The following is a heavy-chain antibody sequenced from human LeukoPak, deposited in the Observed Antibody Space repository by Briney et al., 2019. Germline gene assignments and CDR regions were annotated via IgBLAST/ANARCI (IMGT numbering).Heavy chain of an antibody. CDR2: ISGSGGST. J-gene: IGHJ6*02. CDR3: ARAPVDIVATIGYYYGMDV. V-gene: IGHV3-23*01. Sequence: PGGSLRLSCAASGVTFSSYAMSWVRQAPGKGLEWVSAISGSGGSTYYADSVKGRFTISRDNSKNTLYLQMNSLRAEDTAVYYCARAPVDIVATIGYYYGMDVWGQGTTVTVSS. CDR1: GVTFSSYA. D-gene: IGHD5-12*01.